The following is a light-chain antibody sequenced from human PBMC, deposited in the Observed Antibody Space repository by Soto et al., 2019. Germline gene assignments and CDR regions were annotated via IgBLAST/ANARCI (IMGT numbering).Light chain of an antibody. J-gene: IGKJ1*01. CDR3: QQSYGTPQT. CDR2: AAS. Sequence: DIQMTQSPSSRSASVGDRVTITFRASQSISSSLNWYQQKPGKAPNLLIYAASSLQTGVPSRFSGSGSGTDFTLTISRLQPEDFATYYCQQSYGTPQTFGQGTKVDIK. CDR1: QSISSS. V-gene: IGKV1-39*01.